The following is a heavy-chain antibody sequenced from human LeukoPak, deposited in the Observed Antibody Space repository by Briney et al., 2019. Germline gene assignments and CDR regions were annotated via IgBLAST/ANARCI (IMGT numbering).Heavy chain of an antibody. J-gene: IGHJ3*02. CDR1: GFTFSSYG. D-gene: IGHD3-22*01. V-gene: IGHV3-30*18. CDR3: AKGFLQFIYYDSSGYRSDAFGI. CDR2: ISYDGSNK. Sequence: PGRSLRLSCAASGFTFSSYGMHWVRQAPGKGLEWVAVISYDGSNKYYADSVKGRFTISRDNSKNTLYLQMNSLRAEDTAVYYCAKGFLQFIYYDSSGYRSDAFGIWGQGTMVTVSS.